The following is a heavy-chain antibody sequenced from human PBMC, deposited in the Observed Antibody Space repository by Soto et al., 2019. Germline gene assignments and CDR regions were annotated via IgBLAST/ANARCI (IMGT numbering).Heavy chain of an antibody. CDR1: VFTIRCYC. D-gene: IGHD2-15*01. Sequence: PGGSLRLSCAASVFTIRCYCMHWLREVPGRGLEWVAVIADDGIMKSYAESGKGRFAIFRDTSKHTLCLEMESLRREDISAYICTQIVVGADSSTVDIWGQGTTVTVSS. CDR3: TQIVVGADSSTVDI. J-gene: IGHJ3*02. CDR2: IADDGIMK. V-gene: IGHV3-30*03.